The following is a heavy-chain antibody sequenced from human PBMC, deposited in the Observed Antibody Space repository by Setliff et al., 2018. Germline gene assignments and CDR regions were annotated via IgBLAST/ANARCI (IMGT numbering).Heavy chain of an antibody. CDR1: GYTFSNYD. CDR2: INPSGGST. CDR3: ARDSRTTVTYY. J-gene: IGHJ4*02. D-gene: IGHD4-17*01. Sequence: ASVKVSCKASGYTFSNYDLHWVRQAPGQGLEWMGIINPSGGSTSYAQKFQGRVTMTRDTSTSTVYMELSSLRSEDTAVYYCARDSRTTVTYYWGQGTLVTVSS. V-gene: IGHV1-46*01.